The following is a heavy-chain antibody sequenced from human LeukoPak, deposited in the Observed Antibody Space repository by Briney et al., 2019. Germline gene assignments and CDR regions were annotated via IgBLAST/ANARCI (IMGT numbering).Heavy chain of an antibody. CDR1: GFTFSSYA. V-gene: IGHV3-23*01. CDR2: ISGSGGST. CDR3: ARDLVGARVMDV. J-gene: IGHJ6*02. D-gene: IGHD1-26*01. Sequence: PGGSLRLSCAASGFTFSSYAMSWVRQAPGKGLEWVSAISGSGGSTYYADSVKGRFTISRDNSKNTLYLQMNSLRAEDTAVHYCARDLVGARVMDVWGQGTTVTVSS.